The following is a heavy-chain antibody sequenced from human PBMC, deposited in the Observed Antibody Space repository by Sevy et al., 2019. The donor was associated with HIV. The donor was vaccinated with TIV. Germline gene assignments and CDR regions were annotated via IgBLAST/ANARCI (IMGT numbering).Heavy chain of an antibody. J-gene: IGHJ6*02. V-gene: IGHV1-2*06. CDR1: GYTFTGDY. CDR3: ARDGGGGTTNSGMDV. CDR2: VYPKSGGT. D-gene: IGHD1-7*01. Sequence: ASVKVSCKASGYTFTGDYLHWMRQAPGQGLDWMGRVYPKSGGTNYAQKFQGRVTMTGDMSIGTAYMELSRLRSDDTAVYYCARDGGGGTTNSGMDVWGQGTTVTVSS.